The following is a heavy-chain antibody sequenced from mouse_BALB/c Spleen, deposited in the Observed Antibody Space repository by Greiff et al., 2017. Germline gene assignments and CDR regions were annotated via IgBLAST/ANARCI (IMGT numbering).Heavy chain of an antibody. Sequence: EVQLQQSGPELVKPGASVKMSCKASGYTLTSYVMHWVKQKPGQGLEWIGYINPYNDGTKYNEKFKGKATLTSDKSSSTAYMELSSLTSEDSAVYYCAKGERNYYYGSNFDYWGQGTTLTVSS. CDR3: AKGERNYYYGSNFDY. V-gene: IGHV1-14*01. CDR1: GYTLTSYV. CDR2: INPYNDGT. J-gene: IGHJ2*01. D-gene: IGHD1-1*01.